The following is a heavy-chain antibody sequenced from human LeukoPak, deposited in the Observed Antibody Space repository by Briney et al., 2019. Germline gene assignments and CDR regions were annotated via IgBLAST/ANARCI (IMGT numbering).Heavy chain of an antibody. Sequence: QTGGSLRLSCEASGFTSGSHAMYWVRQAPGKGLEWVAGIFGSGGSPHYADSVKGRFTISRDNSRNTVYLQINSLRADDTAVYYCGKTTVGYSSGQKPAWPVDYWGQGTLVTVSS. CDR2: IFGSGGSP. J-gene: IGHJ4*02. CDR3: GKTTVGYSSGQKPAWPVDY. CDR1: GFTSGSHA. V-gene: IGHV3-23*01. D-gene: IGHD5-18*01.